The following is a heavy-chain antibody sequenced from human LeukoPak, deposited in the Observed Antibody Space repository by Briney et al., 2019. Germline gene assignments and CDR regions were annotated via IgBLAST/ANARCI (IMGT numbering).Heavy chain of an antibody. Sequence: SETLSLTCAVYGRSFSGYYWSWIRQPPGKGLEWIGEINHSGSTNYNPSLKSRVTISVDTSKNQFSLKLSSVTAADTAVYYCARGFGWWLGRYFDYWGQGTLVTVSS. D-gene: IGHD6-19*01. CDR2: INHSGST. J-gene: IGHJ4*02. V-gene: IGHV4-34*01. CDR3: ARGFGWWLGRYFDY. CDR1: GRSFSGYY.